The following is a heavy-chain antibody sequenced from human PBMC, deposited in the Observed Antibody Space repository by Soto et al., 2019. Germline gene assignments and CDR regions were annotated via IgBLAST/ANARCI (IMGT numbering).Heavy chain of an antibody. Sequence: SETLSLTCTVSGGSVSSGSYYWSWIRQPPGTGLEWIGYIHYSGSTNYNPSLKSRVTISVDTSKNQFSLKLGSVTAADTAVYYCARAYYYDSSGYHWGQGTLVTVSS. CDR3: ARAYYYDSSGYH. CDR1: GGSVSSGSYY. CDR2: IHYSGST. D-gene: IGHD3-22*01. V-gene: IGHV4-61*01. J-gene: IGHJ4*02.